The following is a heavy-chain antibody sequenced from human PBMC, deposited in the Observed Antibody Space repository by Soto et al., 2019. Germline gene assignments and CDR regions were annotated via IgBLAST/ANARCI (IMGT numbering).Heavy chain of an antibody. Sequence: GESLKISCKGSGYRFTSYWIGWVRQMPGKGLKWMGIIYPGDSDTRYSPSFQGQVTISADKSISTAYLQWSSLKASDTAMYYCAGRRAAAGRYYCYGRDVWGQRTTVTVSS. CDR3: AGRRAAAGRYYCYGRDV. V-gene: IGHV5-51*01. CDR1: GYRFTSYW. CDR2: IYPGDSDT. J-gene: IGHJ6*02. D-gene: IGHD6-13*01.